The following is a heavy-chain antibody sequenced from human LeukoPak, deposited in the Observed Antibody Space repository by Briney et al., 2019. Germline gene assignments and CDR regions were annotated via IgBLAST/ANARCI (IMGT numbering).Heavy chain of an antibody. CDR3: ATGGYSSSWYPSGYYYYYYMDV. CDR1: GGTFSSYA. CDR2: IIPIFGTA. V-gene: IGHV1-69*05. Sequence: GASVKVSCKASGGTFSSYAISWVRQAPGQGLEWMGGIIPIFGTANYAQKFQGRVTITTDESTSTAYMELSSLRSEDTAVYYCATGGYSSSWYPSGYYYYYYMDVWGKGTTVTVSS. D-gene: IGHD6-13*01. J-gene: IGHJ6*03.